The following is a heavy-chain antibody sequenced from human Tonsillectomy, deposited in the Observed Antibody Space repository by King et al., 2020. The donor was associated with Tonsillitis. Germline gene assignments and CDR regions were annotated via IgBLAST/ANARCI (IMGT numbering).Heavy chain of an antibody. V-gene: IGHV4-59*01. CDR2: IYYSGST. D-gene: IGHD3-22*01. CDR3: ARDLPHDSSAKRVAPNAFDI. CDR1: GGSISSYY. J-gene: IGHJ3*02. Sequence: VQLQESGPGLVKPSETLSLTCTVSGGSISSYYWSWIRQPPGKGLEWIGYIYYSGSTNYNPSLKSRVTISVDTSKNQFSLKLSSVTAADTAVYYCARDLPHDSSAKRVAPNAFDIWGQGTMVTVSS.